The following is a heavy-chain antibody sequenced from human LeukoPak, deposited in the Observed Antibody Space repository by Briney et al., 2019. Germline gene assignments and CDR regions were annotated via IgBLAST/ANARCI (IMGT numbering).Heavy chain of an antibody. V-gene: IGHV1-2*02. CDR2: INPNSGGT. CDR1: GYTFTGYY. J-gene: IGHJ6*02. Sequence: GASVKVSCKASGYTFTGYYMHWVRQAPGQGLEWMGWINPNSGGTNYAQKFQGRVTMTRDTSISTAYMELSRLRSDDTAVYYCARGSHIIPAAVVAATYYYGMDVWGQGTTVTVSS. CDR3: ARGSHIIPAAVVAATYYYGMDV. D-gene: IGHD2-15*01.